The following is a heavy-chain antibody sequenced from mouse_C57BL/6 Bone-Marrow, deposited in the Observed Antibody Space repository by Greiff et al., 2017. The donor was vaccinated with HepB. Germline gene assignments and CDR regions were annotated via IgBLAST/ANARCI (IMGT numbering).Heavy chain of an antibody. V-gene: IGHV7-1*01. CDR2: SRNKANDYTT. CDR3: ARDAPSSWFAY. Sequence: EVKLVESGGGLVQSGRSLRLSCATSGFTFSDFYMEWVRQAPGKGLEWIAASRNKANDYTTEYSASVKGRFIVSRDTSQSILYLQMNALRAEDTAMYYCARDAPSSWFAYWGQGTLVTVSA. CDR1: GFTFSDFY. J-gene: IGHJ3*01.